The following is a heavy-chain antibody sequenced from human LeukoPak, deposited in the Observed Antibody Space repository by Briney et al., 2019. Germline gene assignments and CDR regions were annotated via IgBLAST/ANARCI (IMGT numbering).Heavy chain of an antibody. J-gene: IGHJ4*02. V-gene: IGHV3-23*01. CDR3: AKSNGVDRNGYNSDYFDY. D-gene: IGHD5-24*01. CDR1: GFTFTTYT. CDR2: ISGSGGTT. Sequence: GGSLRLSCAASGFTFTTYTMSWVRQAPGKRLAWVSAISGSGGTTYYADSVKGRFTISRDNSKNMLYLQMNSLRAEDTAVYYCAKSNGVDRNGYNSDYFDYWGQGTLVTVSS.